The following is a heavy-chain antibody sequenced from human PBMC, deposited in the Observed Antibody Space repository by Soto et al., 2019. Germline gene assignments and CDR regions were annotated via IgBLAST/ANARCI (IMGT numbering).Heavy chain of an antibody. V-gene: IGHV1-69*06. Sequence: QVQPVQSGAEVKKPGSSVKVSCKASGGTFSSYAISWVRQAPGQGLEWMGGIIPIFGTANYAQKFQGRVTITAYKSTSTAYLGLSSLRSEDTALDYCARACRSSSSTYYYYGMDVWGQGTTVTVSS. D-gene: IGHD6-6*01. CDR3: ARACRSSSSTYYYYGMDV. CDR2: IIPIFGTA. J-gene: IGHJ6*02. CDR1: GGTFSSYA.